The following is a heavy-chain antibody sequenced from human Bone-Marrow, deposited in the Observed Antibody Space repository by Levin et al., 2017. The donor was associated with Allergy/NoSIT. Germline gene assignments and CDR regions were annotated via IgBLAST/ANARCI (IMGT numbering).Heavy chain of an antibody. CDR1: GFTLSHYW. CDR3: VRSDASILDY. J-gene: IGHJ4*02. V-gene: IGHV3-74*03. D-gene: IGHD5-24*01. Sequence: GGSLRLSCVGSGFTLSHYWIHWVRQAPGKGLVWVSRMNSDASIVTYADSVKGRFTISRDNAKNTVYLQMSSLTVEDTAVYFCVRSDASILDYWGQGALVTVSS. CDR2: MNSDASIV.